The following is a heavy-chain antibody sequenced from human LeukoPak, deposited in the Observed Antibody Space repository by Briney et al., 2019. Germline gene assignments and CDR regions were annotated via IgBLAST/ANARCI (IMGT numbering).Heavy chain of an antibody. J-gene: IGHJ4*02. Sequence: GGSLRLSCAASGFSFYNFAMSWVRQAPGKGLEWASGISGSGGSLYYAESVKGRFSISRDVSKSMLYLEMKSLRVDDTAVYYCVKVSGRGPRGPFDSWGQGTLVTVSS. CDR2: ISGSGGSL. CDR3: VKVSGRGPRGPFDS. CDR1: GFSFYNFA. D-gene: IGHD1-26*01. V-gene: IGHV3-23*01.